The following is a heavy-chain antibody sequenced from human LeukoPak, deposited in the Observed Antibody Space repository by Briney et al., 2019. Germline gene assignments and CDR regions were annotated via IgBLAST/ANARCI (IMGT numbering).Heavy chain of an antibody. CDR2: IYYSGST. Sequence: SQTLSLTCTVSGGSISSGGYYWSWIRQHPGKGLEWIGYIYYSGSTYYNPSLKSRVTISVDTSKNQFSLKLSSVTAADTAVYYCARGYSHRSIFGVVINQFDYWGQGTLVTVSS. CDR1: GGSISSGGYY. V-gene: IGHV4-31*03. D-gene: IGHD3-3*01. CDR3: ARGYSHRSIFGVVINQFDY. J-gene: IGHJ4*02.